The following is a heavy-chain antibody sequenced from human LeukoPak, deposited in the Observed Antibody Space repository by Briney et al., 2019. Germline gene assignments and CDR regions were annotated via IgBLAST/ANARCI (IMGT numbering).Heavy chain of an antibody. V-gene: IGHV3-23*01. CDR1: GFTFSNYA. CDR2: ISGSGVNI. Sequence: GGSLRLSCAASGFTFSNYAMSWVRQAAGKGLEWVSLISGSGVNIYYADTVKGRFAISRDNSKDTLYLQMDRLRAEDTAVYYCAKGCAGDCSYLDNCGRGTLVTVFS. CDR3: AKGCAGDCSYLDN. J-gene: IGHJ4*02. D-gene: IGHD2-21*02.